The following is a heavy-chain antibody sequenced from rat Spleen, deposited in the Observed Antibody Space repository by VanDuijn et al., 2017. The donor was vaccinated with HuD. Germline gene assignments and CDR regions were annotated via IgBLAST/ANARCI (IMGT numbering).Heavy chain of an antibody. CDR2: ITHSGGLT. CDR3: TTINYGGFAY. J-gene: IGHJ3*01. V-gene: IGHV5-29*01. D-gene: IGHD1-11*01. Sequence: EVQLVESGGGLVQPGRSLKLSCAASGFIFSDYGMAWVRQAPTKGLEWVASITHSGGLTFYRDSVKGRFTISKDNTKSTLYLQMDSLRSEDTATYYCTTINYGGFAYWGQGTLVTVSS. CDR1: GFIFSDYG.